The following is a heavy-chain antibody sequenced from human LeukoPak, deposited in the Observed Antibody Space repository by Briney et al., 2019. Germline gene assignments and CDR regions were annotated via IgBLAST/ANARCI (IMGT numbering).Heavy chain of an antibody. Sequence: ASVKVSCKASGYTFTSYYMHWVRQAPGQGLEWMGIIDPSGGSTSYAQKFQGRVTMTRDTSTSTVYMELSSLRSEDTAAYYCARSRFGVVVPAAIGESWNTWGQGTLVTVSS. J-gene: IGHJ5*02. CDR2: IDPSGGST. CDR1: GYTFTSYY. D-gene: IGHD2-2*02. CDR3: ARSRFGVVVPAAIGESWNT. V-gene: IGHV1-46*03.